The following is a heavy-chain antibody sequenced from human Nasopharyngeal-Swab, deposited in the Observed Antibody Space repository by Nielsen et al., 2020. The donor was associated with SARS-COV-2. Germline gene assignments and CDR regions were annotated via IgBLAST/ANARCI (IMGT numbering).Heavy chain of an antibody. CDR1: GFIVSNTY. Sequence: GESLKISCAASGFIVSNTYMSWVRQAPGKGLEWVSLLYSGDNTYYTDSVKGRFTVSRDKSKNTLYLQMNSLRADDTAVYFCARGGGDAYNPIDFWGQGTLVTVSS. D-gene: IGHD5-24*01. J-gene: IGHJ4*02. V-gene: IGHV3-53*01. CDR3: ARGGGDAYNPIDF. CDR2: LYSGDNT.